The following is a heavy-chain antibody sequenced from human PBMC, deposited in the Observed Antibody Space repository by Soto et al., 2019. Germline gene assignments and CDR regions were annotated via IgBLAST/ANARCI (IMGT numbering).Heavy chain of an antibody. D-gene: IGHD1-1*01. CDR2: MNPNTGNS. V-gene: IGHV1-8*01. CDR1: RYTFPSYV. Sequence: SVTVSCKASRYTFPSYVIYWVRQATGQGREWMGWMNPNTGNSGYAQKFQGRVTMTSDTSISTAHMELSSLRSEDTAVYYCARRAETNGWNGFGADKYYFDFWGQGTLVTVSS. CDR3: ARRAETNGWNGFGADKYYFDF. J-gene: IGHJ4*02.